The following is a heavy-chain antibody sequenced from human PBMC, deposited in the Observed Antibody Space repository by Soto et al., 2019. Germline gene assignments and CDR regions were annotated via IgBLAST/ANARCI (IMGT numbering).Heavy chain of an antibody. D-gene: IGHD3-10*01. CDR1: GFTFSSYA. CDR2: ISYDGSNK. Sequence: QVQLVESGGGVVQPGRSLRLSCAASGFTFSSYAMHWVRQAPGKGLEWVAVISYDGSNKYYADSVKGRFTISRDNSKNTLYLQTNSLRAEATAVYYCARDGAMVRGANFDYWGQGSLVTVSS. V-gene: IGHV3-30-3*01. J-gene: IGHJ4*02. CDR3: ARDGAMVRGANFDY.